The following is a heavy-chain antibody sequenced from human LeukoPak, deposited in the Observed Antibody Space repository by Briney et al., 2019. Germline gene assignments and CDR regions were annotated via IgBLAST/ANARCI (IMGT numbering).Heavy chain of an antibody. Sequence: SETLSLTCTVSGGSISSGSYYWGWIRQSPGKGLEWIGSVLYSGTTYYNPSLKSRVTISMDTSKKQFSLNLSPVTAADTAVYYCARHTRPGNSGYENAFDIWGQGTMVTVSS. J-gene: IGHJ3*02. D-gene: IGHD5-12*01. CDR3: ARHTRPGNSGYENAFDI. CDR1: GGSISSGSYY. V-gene: IGHV4-39*01. CDR2: VLYSGTT.